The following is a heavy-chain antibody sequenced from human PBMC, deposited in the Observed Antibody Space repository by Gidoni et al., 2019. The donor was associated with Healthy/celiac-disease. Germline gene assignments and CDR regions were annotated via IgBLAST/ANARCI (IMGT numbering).Heavy chain of an antibody. J-gene: IGHJ4*02. CDR3: ARHQGTGGLSYYFDY. Sequence: QLQLQESGPGLVKPSETLSLTCTVSGGSISSSSYYWGWIRQPPGKGLEWIGSIYYSGSTYYNPSLKSRVTISVDTSKNQFSLKLSSVTAADTAVYYCARHQGTGGLSYYFDYWGQGTLVTVSS. V-gene: IGHV4-39*01. CDR1: GGSISSSSYY. D-gene: IGHD3-10*01. CDR2: IYYSGST.